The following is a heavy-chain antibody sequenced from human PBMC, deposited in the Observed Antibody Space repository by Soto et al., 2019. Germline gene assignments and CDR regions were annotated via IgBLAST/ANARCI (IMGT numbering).Heavy chain of an antibody. CDR1: GFSLTTRGVG. CDR2: IYWDDDK. J-gene: IGHJ4*02. Sequence: SGPTLVNPTQTVTLTCTFSGFSLTTRGVGVGWIRQPPGKALEWLALIYWDDDKRYSPSLKSRLTITKDTSKNQVVLTMTNMYPVDTATYYCARDSSGWTGFDDWGQGTLVPVSS. V-gene: IGHV2-5*02. D-gene: IGHD6-19*01. CDR3: ARDSSGWTGFDD.